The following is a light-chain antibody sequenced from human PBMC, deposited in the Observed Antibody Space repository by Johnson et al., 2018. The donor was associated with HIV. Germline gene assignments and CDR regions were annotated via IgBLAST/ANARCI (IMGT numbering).Light chain of an antibody. CDR2: ENS. CDR1: SSNIGNNY. V-gene: IGLV1-51*02. Sequence: QSVLTQPPSVSAAPGQKVTISCSGSSSNIGNNYVSWYQQLPGTAPKLLIYENSKRPSGIPDRFSGSKSGTSATLGITGLQTGDEADYYCGTWDSSVSVPGFGSGTKVTVL. J-gene: IGLJ1*01. CDR3: GTWDSSVSVPG.